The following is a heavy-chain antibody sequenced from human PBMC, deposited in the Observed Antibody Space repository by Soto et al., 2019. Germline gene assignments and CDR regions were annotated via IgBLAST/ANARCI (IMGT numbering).Heavy chain of an antibody. CDR3: ARDPSITIFGVVPAFDAFDI. J-gene: IGHJ3*02. CDR1: EFTITSHS. Sequence: SLRLSCAASEFTITSHSMNWVSQAPGKGLEWVSSISSSSSYIYYADSVKGRFTISRDNAKNSLYLQMNSLRAEDTAVYYCARDPSITIFGVVPAFDAFDIWGQGTMVTVSS. CDR2: ISSSSSYI. V-gene: IGHV3-21*01. D-gene: IGHD3-3*01.